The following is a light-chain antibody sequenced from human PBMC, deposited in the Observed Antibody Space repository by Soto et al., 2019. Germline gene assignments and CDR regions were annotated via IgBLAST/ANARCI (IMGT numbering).Light chain of an antibody. J-gene: IGLJ3*02. CDR1: SSDVGSYNL. CDR3: CSYAGSRV. CDR2: EGS. V-gene: IGLV2-23*01. Sequence: QSALTQPASVSGSPGQSITISCTGTSSDVGSYNLVSWYQQHPGKAPKLMIYEGSKRPSGVSNRCSGSKSGNTASLTISGLQAKDEADYYCCSYAGSRVFGGGTEVAVL.